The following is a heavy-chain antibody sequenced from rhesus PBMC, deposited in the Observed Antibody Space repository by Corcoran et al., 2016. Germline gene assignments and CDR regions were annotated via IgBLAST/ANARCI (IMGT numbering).Heavy chain of an antibody. CDR3: AGVPSSAGAFDF. CDR1: GYSISSGYG. Sequence: QVQLQESGPGLVKPSETLSLTCAVSGYSISSGYGWGWIRQPPGKGLEWIGQIYGGSGSTYTHPSLKSRVTVSKDTSRDQFSLKLSSVTAADTAVYYCAGVPSSAGAFDFWGQGLRVTVSS. V-gene: IGHV4-127*01. J-gene: IGHJ3*01. CDR2: IYGGSGST. D-gene: IGHD4-29*01.